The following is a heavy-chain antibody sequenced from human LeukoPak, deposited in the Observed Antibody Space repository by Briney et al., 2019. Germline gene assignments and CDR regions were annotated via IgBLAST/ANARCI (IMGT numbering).Heavy chain of an antibody. J-gene: IGHJ4*02. D-gene: IGHD6-19*01. V-gene: IGHV3-48*01. CDR3: ARGGRIAVHFAGEY. CDR1: GFTFSSYS. CDR2: ISSSSSTI. Sequence: GGSLRLSCAASGFTFSSYSMNWVRQAPGKGLEWVSYISSSSSTIYYADSVKGRFTISRDNAKNSLYLQMNSLRAEDTAVYYCARGGRIAVHFAGEYWGQGILVTVSS.